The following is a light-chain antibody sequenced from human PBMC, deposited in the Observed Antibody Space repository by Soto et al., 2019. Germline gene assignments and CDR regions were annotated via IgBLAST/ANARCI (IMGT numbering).Light chain of an antibody. V-gene: IGKV3-20*01. J-gene: IGKJ5*01. Sequence: EVVLTQSPGTLSLSPGEGATLSCRASQSVSSSYLAWYQQKPGQAPRLLIYGASSRATGIADKFSGSGSGTDFTLTISRLEPADFALYSCQHYGAAPITFGQGTRLEIK. CDR3: QHYGAAPIT. CDR2: GAS. CDR1: QSVSSSY.